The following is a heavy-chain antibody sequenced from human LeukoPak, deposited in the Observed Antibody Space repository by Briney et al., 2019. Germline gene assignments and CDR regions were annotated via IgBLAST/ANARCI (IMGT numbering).Heavy chain of an antibody. CDR2: IKQDGSEK. CDR3: ARDGSKIRSLYYYYMDV. CDR1: GFTLSSNW. J-gene: IGHJ6*03. V-gene: IGHV3-7*01. Sequence: GGSLRLSCAASGFTLSSNWMSWVRQAPGKGLEWVANIKQDGSEKYYVDSVKGRFTISRDNAKNSLYLQMNSLRAEDTAVYYCARDGSKIRSLYYYYMDVWGKGTTVTISS.